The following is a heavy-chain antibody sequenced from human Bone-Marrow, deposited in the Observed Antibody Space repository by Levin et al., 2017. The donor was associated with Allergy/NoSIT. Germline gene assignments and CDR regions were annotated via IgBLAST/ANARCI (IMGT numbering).Heavy chain of an antibody. Sequence: GESLKISCAASGFTFSSFSMHWVRQAPGKGLVWVSRTNSDGSSTAYADSVKGRFTISRDNAKNTLYLQMNSLGVEDTALYYCAGESVAEVYWGQGTLVTVSS. CDR1: GFTFSSFS. CDR3: AGESVAEVY. CDR2: TNSDGSST. J-gene: IGHJ4*02. D-gene: IGHD4-23*01. V-gene: IGHV3-74*03.